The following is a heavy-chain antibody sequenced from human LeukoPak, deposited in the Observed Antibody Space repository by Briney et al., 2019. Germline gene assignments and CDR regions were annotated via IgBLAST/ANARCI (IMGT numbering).Heavy chain of an antibody. CDR1: GFTFSSYA. V-gene: IGHV3-23*01. CDR2: ISGSGGST. D-gene: IGHD4-23*01. Sequence: GGSLRLSCAASGFTFSSYAMSWVRQAPGKGLEWVSAISGSGGSTYYADSVKGRFTIPRDNPKNTLHLQMNSLRAEDTAVYYCAKAGGSADYGGNSGNVYWGQGTLVIVSS. CDR3: AKAGGSADYGGNSGNVY. J-gene: IGHJ4*02.